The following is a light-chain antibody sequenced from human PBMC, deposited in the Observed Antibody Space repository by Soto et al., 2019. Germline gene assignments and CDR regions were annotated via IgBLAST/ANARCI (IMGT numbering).Light chain of an antibody. V-gene: IGKV3-20*01. CDR1: QSVTNNY. CDR3: HQYGSSTPYT. J-gene: IGKJ2*01. Sequence: EVVLTQSPGTLSLSPGESATLSCRASQSVTNNYFAWYQQKPGQAPRLLIFGSSDRDTGIPDRFSGSGSGTDFTLTISRLEPEDFAEYYCHQYGSSTPYTFGQGTKLEIK. CDR2: GSS.